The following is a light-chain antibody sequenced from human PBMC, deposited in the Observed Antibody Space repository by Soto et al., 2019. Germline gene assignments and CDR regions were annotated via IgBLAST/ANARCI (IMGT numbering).Light chain of an antibody. CDR3: QQSYSIPHT. Sequence: DIQMTQSPSSLSASIGDTVTITCRASQRINFYLNWYQQQPGKAPSLLIYAAKNLESGVPSRFSGGGSGSEFTLTVSSLRPEDFATYYCQQSYSIPHTFGQGTKMAIK. J-gene: IGKJ1*01. CDR2: AAK. V-gene: IGKV1-39*01. CDR1: QRINFY.